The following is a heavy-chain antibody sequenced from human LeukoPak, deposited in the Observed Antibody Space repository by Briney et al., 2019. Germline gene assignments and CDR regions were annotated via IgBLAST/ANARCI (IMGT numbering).Heavy chain of an antibody. J-gene: IGHJ4*02. CDR2: IIPIFGTA. V-gene: IGHV1-69*05. D-gene: IGHD6-19*01. Sequence: GASVKVSCKASGGTFSSYAISWVRQAPGQGLEWMGGIIPIFGTANYAQKFQGRVTITTDESTSTAYMELSSLRSEDTAVYYCARDEEAVAGTKSFGYWGQGTLVTVSS. CDR1: GGTFSSYA. CDR3: ARDEEAVAGTKSFGY.